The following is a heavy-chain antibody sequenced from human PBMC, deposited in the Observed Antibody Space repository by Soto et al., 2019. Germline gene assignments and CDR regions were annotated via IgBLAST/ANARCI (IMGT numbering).Heavy chain of an antibody. Sequence: KSSETLSLTCTVSGASISGFYWSWIRTSAGKGLEWIGRIYATGTTDYNPSLKSRVMMSADTSKKQFSLKLRSVTAADTAVYYCVRDGTKTLRDWFDPWGQGISVTVSS. J-gene: IGHJ5*02. CDR3: VRDGTKTLRDWFDP. D-gene: IGHD1-1*01. CDR1: GASISGFY. CDR2: IYATGTT. V-gene: IGHV4-4*07.